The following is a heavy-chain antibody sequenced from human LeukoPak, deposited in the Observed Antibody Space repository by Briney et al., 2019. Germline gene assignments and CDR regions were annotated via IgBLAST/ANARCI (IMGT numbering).Heavy chain of an antibody. D-gene: IGHD3-22*01. CDR1: GFTFSSYA. V-gene: IGHV3-23*01. CDR3: AKDHLYYYDSSGYQFDY. Sequence: GGSLRLSCAASGFTFSSYAMHWVRQAPGKGLEWVSAISGSGGSTYYADSVKGRFTISRDNSKNTLYLQMNSLRAEDTAVYYCAKDHLYYYDSSGYQFDYWGQGTLVTVSS. CDR2: ISGSGGST. J-gene: IGHJ4*02.